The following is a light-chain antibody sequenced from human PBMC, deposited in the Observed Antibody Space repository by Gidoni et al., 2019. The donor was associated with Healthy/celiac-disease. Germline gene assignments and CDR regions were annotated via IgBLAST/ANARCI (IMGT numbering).Light chain of an antibody. J-gene: IGKJ1*01. CDR1: QSVLYSSNNQNY. V-gene: IGKV4-1*01. CDR2: WAS. CDR3: QQYYSTPRT. Sequence: DIVMTQSPDSLAVSLGDRASINCNSSQSVLYSSNNQNYLAWYQQKPGQPPKLLIYWASTRESGVPDRFSGSGSGTDFTLTISSLQAEDVAVYYCQQYYSTPRTFGQGTKVEIK.